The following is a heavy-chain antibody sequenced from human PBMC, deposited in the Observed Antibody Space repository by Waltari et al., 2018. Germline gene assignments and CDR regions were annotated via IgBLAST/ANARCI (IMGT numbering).Heavy chain of an antibody. V-gene: IGHV3-7*01. CDR1: GFTFSSYW. J-gene: IGHJ4*02. CDR3: ARDQYYYGSGRNFDY. D-gene: IGHD3-10*01. Sequence: EVQLVESGGGLVQPGGSLRLSCAASGFTFSSYWMSWVRQAPGKGLEWVANIKQDGIEKYYVDSVKGRFTISRDNAKNSLYLQMNSLRAEDTAVYYCARDQYYYGSGRNFDYWGQGTLVTVSS. CDR2: IKQDGIEK.